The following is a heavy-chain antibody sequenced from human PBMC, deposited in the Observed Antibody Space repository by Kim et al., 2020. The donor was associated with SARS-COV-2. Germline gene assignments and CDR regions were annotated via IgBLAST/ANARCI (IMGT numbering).Heavy chain of an antibody. D-gene: IGHD5-12*01. J-gene: IGHJ4*02. CDR3: ARGSGYNALDY. V-gene: IGHV4-59*13. CDR1: GGSITSSY. Sequence: SETLSLTCSVSGGSITSSYWSWIRQPPGKGLEWIGYSHYSGTTNYHPSLKSRVTISVDTSKIQISLKLISVTAADTAMYYCARGSGYNALDYWGQGILVTVSS. CDR2: SHYSGTT.